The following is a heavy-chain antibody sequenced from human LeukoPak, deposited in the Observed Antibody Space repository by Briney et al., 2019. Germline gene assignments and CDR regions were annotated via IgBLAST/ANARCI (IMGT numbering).Heavy chain of an antibody. CDR2: VSPSGDST. V-gene: IGHV3-23*01. CDR3: AKDPLGYCSGSSCFHYFDY. CDR1: EFTFSIYA. D-gene: IGHD2-15*01. J-gene: IGHJ4*02. Sequence: GGSLRLSCAASEFTFSIYAMSWFRQALGKGLEWVSTVSPSGDSTYYADSVKGRFTISRDNSKNTLYLQMNGLRAEDTAVYYCAKDPLGYCSGSSCFHYFDYWGQGTLVTVSS.